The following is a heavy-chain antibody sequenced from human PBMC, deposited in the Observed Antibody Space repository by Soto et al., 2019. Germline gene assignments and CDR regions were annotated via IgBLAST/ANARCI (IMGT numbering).Heavy chain of an antibody. J-gene: IGHJ6*02. Sequence: PSETLSLTCTVSGGSISSYYWSWIRQPPGKGLEWIGYIYYSGSTNYNPSLKSRVTISVDTSKNQFSLKLSSVTAAGTAVYYCARATVDYYYYYGMDVWGQGTTVTVSS. V-gene: IGHV4-59*01. CDR1: GGSISSYY. D-gene: IGHD4-17*01. CDR3: ARATVDYYYYYGMDV. CDR2: IYYSGST.